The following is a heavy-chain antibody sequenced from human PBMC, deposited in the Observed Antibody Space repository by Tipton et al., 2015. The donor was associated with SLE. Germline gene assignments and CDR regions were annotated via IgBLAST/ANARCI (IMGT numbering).Heavy chain of an antibody. CDR3: ARDTGTYPFNDAFDI. D-gene: IGHD1-26*01. J-gene: IGHJ3*02. V-gene: IGHV4-59*11. CDR2: IYYNGNT. Sequence: TLSLTCTVSGRSISSHYWSWIRQPPGKGLEWIGYIYYNGNTNYNPSLESRVTISVLQSKNQFSLKLTSVTPADTAVYYCARDTGTYPFNDAFDIWGQGIMVTVSS. CDR1: GRSISSHY.